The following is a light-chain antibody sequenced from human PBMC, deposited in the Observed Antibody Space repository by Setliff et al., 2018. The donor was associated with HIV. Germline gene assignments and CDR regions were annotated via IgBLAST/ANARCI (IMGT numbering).Light chain of an antibody. CDR1: SSDVGGYNY. V-gene: IGLV2-14*01. Sequence: QSALTQPASVSGSPGQSITISCTGTSSDVGGYNYVSWYQQHPGKAPKVMIYEVSNRPSGVSNRFSGSKSGNTASLTIPGLQAEDEADYHCTSYTSSYTLVFGTGTKVTVL. CDR2: EVS. CDR3: TSYTSSYTLV. J-gene: IGLJ1*01.